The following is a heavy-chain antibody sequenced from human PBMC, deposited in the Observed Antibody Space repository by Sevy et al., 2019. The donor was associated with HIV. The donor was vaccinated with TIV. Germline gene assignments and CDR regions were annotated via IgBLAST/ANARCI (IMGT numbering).Heavy chain of an antibody. D-gene: IGHD3-3*02. V-gene: IGHV3-15*01. CDR2: IKSKNDGGTT. CDR3: ATASFLTSGAFDI. Sequence: GSLRLSCTASGFTFINAWMSWVRQAPGKGLEWVGRIKSKNDGGTTDYAAPVKGRFTISRDDSKNTLYLQMNTLKTEDTAVYYCATASFLTSGAFDIWGQGTMVTVSS. J-gene: IGHJ3*02. CDR1: GFTFINAW.